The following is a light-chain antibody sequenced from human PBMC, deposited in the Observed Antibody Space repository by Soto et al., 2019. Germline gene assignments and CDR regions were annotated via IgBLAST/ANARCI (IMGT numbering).Light chain of an antibody. CDR1: QGISSY. CDR2: ASS. V-gene: IGKV1-9*01. CDR3: QQVNTYPIT. Sequence: DIQLTQSPSFLSASVGDRVTITCRASQGISSYLACYQQTPGKAPKLLIYASSTLHSGVPSRFRGSGSGTEFTLTINSQQPTDFATYCCQQVNTYPITLCKGKRRDIK. J-gene: IGKJ5*01.